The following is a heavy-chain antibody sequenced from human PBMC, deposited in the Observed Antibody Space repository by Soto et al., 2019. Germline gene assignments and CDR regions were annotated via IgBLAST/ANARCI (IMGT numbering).Heavy chain of an antibody. CDR3: ARTYCTGTGCQAYGIDV. D-gene: IGHD1-1*01. J-gene: IGHJ6*02. Sequence: SETLSLTCTVSGGSVSSGSYYWTWIRQPPGKGLEWLGYIYYSGTTNYNPPLKSRITISVDTSGNQFSLKLSSVTAADTAVYFCARTYCTGTGCQAYGIDVWGRGTRVTVSS. CDR2: IYYSGTT. V-gene: IGHV4-61*01. CDR1: GGSVSSGSYY.